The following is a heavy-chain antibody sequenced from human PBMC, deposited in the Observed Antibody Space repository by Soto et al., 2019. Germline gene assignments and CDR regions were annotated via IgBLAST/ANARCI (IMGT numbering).Heavy chain of an antibody. V-gene: IGHV3-48*02. J-gene: IGHJ6*02. D-gene: IGHD2-8*01. CDR3: ARDNGGGYYYYYGMDV. CDR1: GFTFSSYS. CDR2: ISSSSSTI. Sequence: PGGSLRLSCAASGFTFSSYSMNWVRQAPGKGLEWVSYISSSSSTIYYADSVKGRFTISRDNAKNSLYLQMNSLRDEDTAVYYCARDNGGGYYYYYGMDVWGQGTTVTVSS.